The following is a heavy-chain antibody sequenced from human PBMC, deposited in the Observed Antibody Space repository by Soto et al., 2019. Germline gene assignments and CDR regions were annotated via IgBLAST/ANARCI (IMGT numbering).Heavy chain of an antibody. D-gene: IGHD3-9*01. J-gene: IGHJ4*02. CDR3: AKADRPYYEILTGPDY. CDR1: GLTVSSDY. Sequence: GGSLKLSCAASGLTVSSDYMSWVRQAPGKGLEWVSALGGTGGRAYYADSVKGRFTVSRDNSRNTLFLQMNSLRVEDTAIYYCAKADRPYYEILTGPDYWGQGTLVTVSS. CDR2: LGGTGGRA. V-gene: IGHV3-23*01.